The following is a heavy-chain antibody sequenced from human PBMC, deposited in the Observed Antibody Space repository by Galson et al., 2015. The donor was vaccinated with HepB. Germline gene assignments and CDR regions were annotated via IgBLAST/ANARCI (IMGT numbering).Heavy chain of an antibody. D-gene: IGHD6-25*01. V-gene: IGHV3-23*01. CDR1: GFTFSSYA. CDR2: VSDSGDST. CDR3: AKSISRHKYYYYGMDV. J-gene: IGHJ6*02. Sequence: SLRLSCAASGFTFSSYAMSWVRQAPGAGLEWVSTVSDSGDSTYYADSVKGRFIISRDNSKNTLFLQMNSLRVEDTAVYYCAKSISRHKYYYYGMDVWGQGTTVTVSS.